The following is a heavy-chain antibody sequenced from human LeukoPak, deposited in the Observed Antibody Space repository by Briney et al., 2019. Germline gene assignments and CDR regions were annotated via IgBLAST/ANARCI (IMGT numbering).Heavy chain of an antibody. Sequence: PSETLSLTCAVYGGSFSGYYLSWIRQPPGKGLEWIGEINHSGSTNYNPSLKSRVTISVDTSKNQFSLKLSSVTAADTAVYYCARGRQPYYYYMDVWGKGTTVTVSS. J-gene: IGHJ6*03. V-gene: IGHV4-34*01. CDR2: INHSGST. CDR3: ARGRQPYYYYMDV. CDR1: GGSFSGYY.